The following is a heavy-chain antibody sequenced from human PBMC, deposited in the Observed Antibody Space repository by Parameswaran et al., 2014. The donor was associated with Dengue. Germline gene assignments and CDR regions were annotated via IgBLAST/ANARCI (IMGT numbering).Heavy chain of an antibody. Sequence: WIRQPPGKALEWLALIYWDDDKRYSPSLKSRLTITKDTSKNQVVLTMTNMDPVDTATYYCAHSPPIIHHGSGSLRYNFEAFDIWGQGTMVTVSS. CDR3: AHSPPIIHHGSGSLRYNFEAFDI. V-gene: IGHV2-5*02. D-gene: IGHD3-10*01. J-gene: IGHJ3*02. CDR2: IYWDDDK.